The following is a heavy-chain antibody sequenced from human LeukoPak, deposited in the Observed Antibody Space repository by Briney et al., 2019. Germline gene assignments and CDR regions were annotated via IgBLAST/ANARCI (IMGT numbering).Heavy chain of an antibody. CDR2: ISWNSGSI. CDR3: AKDIWDYGGKVYSYYYYGMDV. V-gene: IGHV3-9*01. CDR1: GFTFDDYA. Sequence: GGSLRLSCAASGFTFDDYAMHWVRQAPGKGLEWVSGISWNSGSIGYADSVKGRFTISRDNAKNSLYLQMNSLRAEDTALYYCAKDIWDYGGKVYSYYYYGMDVWGQGTTVTVSS. D-gene: IGHD4-23*01. J-gene: IGHJ6*02.